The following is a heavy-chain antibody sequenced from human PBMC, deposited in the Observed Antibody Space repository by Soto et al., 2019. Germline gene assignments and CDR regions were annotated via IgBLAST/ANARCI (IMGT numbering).Heavy chain of an antibody. J-gene: IGHJ4*02. CDR1: GGPINTYY. Sequence: QVQLQESGPGLVKASETLSLACTVSGGPINTYYWSWIRQPPGKGPEWIGYAYFVNSPTTPLPTRYNASFKGRAAMSADTSTSELPLKLPSVTAADTAVYYCASHFGRTLATWGQFDDWGQGTLVTVSS. V-gene: IGHV4-59*08. CDR2: AYFVNSP. D-gene: IGHD3-16*01. CDR3: ASHFGRTLATWGQFDD.